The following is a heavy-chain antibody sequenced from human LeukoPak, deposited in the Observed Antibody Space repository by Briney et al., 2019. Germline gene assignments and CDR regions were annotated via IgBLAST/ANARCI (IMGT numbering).Heavy chain of an antibody. CDR1: GFTFSYHW. V-gene: IGHV3-74*01. CDR3: ARGPGSSGGAYVGDH. CDR2: IDGGGSSI. D-gene: IGHD3-22*01. J-gene: IGHJ4*01. Sequence: GGSLRLSCAASGFTFSYHWMHWVRQVPGKGPVWVSRIDGGGSSISYADSVKGRFSISRDNGKSNLYLHMNSLRVEDTGVYYCARGPGSSGGAYVGDHWGHGSLVTVSS.